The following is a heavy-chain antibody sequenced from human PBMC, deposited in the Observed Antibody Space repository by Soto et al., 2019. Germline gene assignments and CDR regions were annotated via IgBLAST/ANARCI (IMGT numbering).Heavy chain of an antibody. CDR3: ARDRGDHLLYYHYYGMDV. V-gene: IGHV3-30-3*01. D-gene: IGHD2-21*02. CDR1: GFTFRSQA. Sequence: QVQVVESGGGAVQPGRTLRLSCAAYGFTFRSQAMHWVRQAPGKGLEWLAAISYDGTKTYHADSVKGRFTISRDNYKNVLYLQMSGLRVDDTAIYYCARDRGDHLLYYHYYGMDVWGRGTTVAVSS. J-gene: IGHJ6*02. CDR2: ISYDGTKT.